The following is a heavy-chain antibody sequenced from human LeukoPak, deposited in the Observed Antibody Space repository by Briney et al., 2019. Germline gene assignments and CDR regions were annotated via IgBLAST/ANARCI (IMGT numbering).Heavy chain of an antibody. D-gene: IGHD3-9*01. CDR2: IYHSGST. V-gene: IGHV4-4*02. Sequence: PSGTLSLTCAVSGGSINSSDWWSWVRQPPTKGLGWIGEIYHSGSTNYNPSLKSRVTISVYRSKNQFSLKLSSVTAADTAVYYCARGGDFLTGYYQFDYWGQGTLVAVSS. J-gene: IGHJ4*02. CDR3: ARGGDFLTGYYQFDY. CDR1: GGSINSSDW.